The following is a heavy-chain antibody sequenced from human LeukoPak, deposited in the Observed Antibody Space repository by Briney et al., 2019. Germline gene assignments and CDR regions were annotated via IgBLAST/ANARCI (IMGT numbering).Heavy chain of an antibody. J-gene: IGHJ3*01. Sequence: ASVKVSCKASGYTSTSYDINRVRQAPGQGLEWMGWMDPNSGNTGHAQNFQGRFTMTRSTSISTAYMELTSLRSEDTAVYYCARSRGVLGGGFDSLYFWGQGTMVTVSS. CDR3: ARSRGVLGGGFDSLYF. D-gene: IGHD3-16*01. CDR2: MDPNSGNT. V-gene: IGHV1-8*01. CDR1: GYTSTSYD.